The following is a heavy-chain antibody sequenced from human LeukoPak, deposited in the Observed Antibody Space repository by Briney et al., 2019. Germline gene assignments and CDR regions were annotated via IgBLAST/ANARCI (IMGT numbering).Heavy chain of an antibody. CDR2: INAGNGNT. D-gene: IGHD3-9*01. Sequence: ASVKVSCKASGYTFTSYAMHWVRQAPGQRLEWMGWINAGNGNTKYSQKFQGRVTITRDTPASTAYMELSSLRSEDAAVYYCARLDILTGFDYWGQGTLVTVSS. CDR1: GYTFTSYA. J-gene: IGHJ4*02. V-gene: IGHV1-3*01. CDR3: ARLDILTGFDY.